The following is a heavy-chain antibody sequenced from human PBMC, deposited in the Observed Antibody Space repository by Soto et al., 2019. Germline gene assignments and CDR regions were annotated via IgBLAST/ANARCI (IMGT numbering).Heavy chain of an antibody. Sequence: SETLSLTCTVSGGSISSFCWSWIRQPDGKGLEWIGRIYSGGMNNYNPSRNSRVTMSVHTCKNDFSLRLISLTAADTAMDYCARGCSECDYWGQGTMVTVSS. CDR2: IYSGGMN. CDR1: GGSISSFC. J-gene: IGHJ4*02. V-gene: IGHV4-4*07. D-gene: IGHD6-25*01. CDR3: ARGCSECDY.